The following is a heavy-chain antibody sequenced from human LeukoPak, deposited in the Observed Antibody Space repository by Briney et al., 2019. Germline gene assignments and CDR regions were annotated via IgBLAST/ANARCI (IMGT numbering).Heavy chain of an antibody. D-gene: IGHD3-3*01. Sequence: ASVKVSCKASGYTFTSYGISWVRQAPGQGLEWMGWISAYNGNTNYAQKLQGRVTMTTDTSTSTAYMELRSLRSDDTAVYYCASLGVFLEWLSPGTWFDPWGQGTLVTVSS. CDR1: GYTFTSYG. V-gene: IGHV1-18*01. CDR3: ASLGVFLEWLSPGTWFDP. CDR2: ISAYNGNT. J-gene: IGHJ5*02.